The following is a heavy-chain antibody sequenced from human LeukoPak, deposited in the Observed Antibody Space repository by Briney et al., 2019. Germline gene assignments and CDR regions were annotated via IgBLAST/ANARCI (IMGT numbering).Heavy chain of an antibody. D-gene: IGHD6-19*01. CDR2: IKQDGSEK. CDR3: ARDLSGYSSGPSPDYFDY. Sequence: GGSLRLSCAASGFTFSSYWMSWVRQAPGKGLEWVANIKQDGSEKYCVDSVKGRFTISRDNAKNSLYLQMNSLRAEDTAVYYCARDLSGYSSGPSPDYFDYWGQGTLVTVSS. J-gene: IGHJ4*02. CDR1: GFTFSSYW. V-gene: IGHV3-7*01.